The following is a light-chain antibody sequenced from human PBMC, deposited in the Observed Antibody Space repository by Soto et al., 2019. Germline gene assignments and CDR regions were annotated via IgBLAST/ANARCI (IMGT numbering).Light chain of an antibody. CDR1: QSISSS. J-gene: IGKJ5*01. Sequence: DIQMTQSPSSLSASVGDRVTITCRTSQSISSSLNWYQHKPGNAPKLLIYTTSTLRSGVPSRFRGSGSGTHFTLTITNVQPEDFATYYCQQSYSTPPITFGQGTRLDIK. CDR3: QQSYSTPPIT. CDR2: TTS. V-gene: IGKV1-39*01.